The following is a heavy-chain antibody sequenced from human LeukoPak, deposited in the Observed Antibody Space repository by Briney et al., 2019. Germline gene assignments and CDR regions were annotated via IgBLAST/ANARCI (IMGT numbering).Heavy chain of an antibody. CDR1: GFSLNTNAVT. CDR3: AHRFLGSLPSGSFDF. Sequence: SGPTLVKPTQTLTLTCTFSGFSLNTNAVTLAWIRQPPGKALECLAMISWNDDKQYSPSLKSRLTITKDTSKNQVVLTMTNMDPVDTATYFCAHRFLGSLPSGSFDFWGQGTLVTVSS. J-gene: IGHJ4*02. CDR2: ISWNDDK. D-gene: IGHD3-3*01. V-gene: IGHV2-5*01.